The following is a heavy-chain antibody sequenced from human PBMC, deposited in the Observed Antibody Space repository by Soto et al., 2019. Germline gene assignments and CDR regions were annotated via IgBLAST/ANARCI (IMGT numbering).Heavy chain of an antibody. J-gene: IGHJ6*03. Sequence: EVQLVESGGGLVQPGGSLRLSCAASGFTFSSYSMNWVRQAPGKGLEWVSYISSSSSTIYYADSVKGRFTISRDNAKNSLYLQMNSLRAEDTAVYYCARDDIVVVPAAIYYYYYYYMDVWGKGTTVTVSS. D-gene: IGHD2-2*02. CDR2: ISSSSSTI. CDR1: GFTFSSYS. CDR3: ARDDIVVVPAAIYYYYYYYMDV. V-gene: IGHV3-48*01.